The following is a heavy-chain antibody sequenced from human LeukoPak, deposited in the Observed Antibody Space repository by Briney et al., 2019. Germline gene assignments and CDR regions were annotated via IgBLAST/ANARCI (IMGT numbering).Heavy chain of an antibody. Sequence: SETLSLTWTVSGGSINSDYWSWLRQPPGKGLEWIGYIYYAGSTNYNPSLKNRVTISVDTSRNQFSLKMSSVTAADTAVYYCARGAGWYQFWGQGTLVTVSS. CDR2: IYYAGST. CDR3: ARGAGWYQF. J-gene: IGHJ4*02. D-gene: IGHD6-19*01. CDR1: GGSINSDY. V-gene: IGHV4-59*01.